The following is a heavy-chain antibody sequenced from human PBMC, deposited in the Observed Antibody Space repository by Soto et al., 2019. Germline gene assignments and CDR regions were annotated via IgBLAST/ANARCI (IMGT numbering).Heavy chain of an antibody. V-gene: IGHV3-21*01. CDR1: GFTFSSYS. CDR3: ARFVVVPAAGIDY. D-gene: IGHD2-2*01. J-gene: IGHJ4*02. CDR2: ISSSSSYI. Sequence: EVQLVESGGGLVKPGGSLRLSCAASGFTFSSYSMNWVRQAPGKGLEWVSSISSSSSYIYYADSVKGRFTISRDNARNSPYLRMNSLRAEDTAVYYCARFVVVPAAGIDYWGQGTLVTGSS.